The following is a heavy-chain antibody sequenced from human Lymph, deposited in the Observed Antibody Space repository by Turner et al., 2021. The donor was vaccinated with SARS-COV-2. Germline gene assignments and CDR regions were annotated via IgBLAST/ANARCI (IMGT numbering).Heavy chain of an antibody. CDR1: GGSISSYY. J-gene: IGHJ6*02. V-gene: IGHV4-59*08. Sequence: QVQLQESGPGLVRPSETLSLSCTVSGGSISSYYWSWIRQPPGKGLEWFGYIHYSGSTNYNLSHKRRVTISVDTSKNQFSLKLSSVTAADTAVYYCARHVFSGWYGGGRDVWGQGTTGTVS. CDR2: IHYSGST. CDR3: ARHVFSGWYGGGRDV. D-gene: IGHD6-19*01.